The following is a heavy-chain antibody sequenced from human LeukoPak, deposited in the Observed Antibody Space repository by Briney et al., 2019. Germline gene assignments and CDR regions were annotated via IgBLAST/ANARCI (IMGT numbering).Heavy chain of an antibody. Sequence: GGSLRLSCAASGFTFSSYEMNWVRQAPGKGLEWVSYISSSGSTIYFADSVKGRFTISRDNAKNSLYLQMNSLRAEDTAVYYCARANYGDYVANDAFDIWGQGTMVTVSS. CDR2: ISSSGSTI. V-gene: IGHV3-48*03. J-gene: IGHJ3*02. CDR1: GFTFSSYE. CDR3: ARANYGDYVANDAFDI. D-gene: IGHD4-17*01.